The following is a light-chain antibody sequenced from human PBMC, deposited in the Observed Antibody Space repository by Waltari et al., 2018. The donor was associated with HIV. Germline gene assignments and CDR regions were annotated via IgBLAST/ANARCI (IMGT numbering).Light chain of an antibody. CDR2: EVS. J-gene: IGLJ1*01. V-gene: IGLV2-23*02. CDR3: CSYAGSSTYV. Sequence: QSALTQPASVSGSPGKSITISCTGTRSDVGSYNLVSWYQQHPGKAPKLMTYEVSKRPSGVSNRFSGSKSGNTASLTISGLQAEDEADYYCCSYAGSSTYVFGTGTKVTVL. CDR1: RSDVGSYNL.